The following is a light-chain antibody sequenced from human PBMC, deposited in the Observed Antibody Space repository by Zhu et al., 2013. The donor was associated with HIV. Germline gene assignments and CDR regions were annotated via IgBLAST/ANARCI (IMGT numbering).Light chain of an antibody. CDR3: QQYYSTPFT. CDR2: WAS. Sequence: DIVMTQSPDSLAVSLGERATINCKSSQNVLYSSNNKNYLAWYQQKPGQPPKLLIYWASTRESGVPDRFSGSGSGTDFTLSISSLQAEDVAIYYCQQYYSTPFTFGPGTKV. V-gene: IGKV4-1*01. CDR1: QNVLYSSNNKNY. J-gene: IGKJ3*01.